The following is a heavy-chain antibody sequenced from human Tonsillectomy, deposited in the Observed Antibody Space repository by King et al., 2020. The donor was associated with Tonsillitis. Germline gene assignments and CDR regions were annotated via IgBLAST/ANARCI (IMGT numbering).Heavy chain of an antibody. V-gene: IGHV3-21*01. D-gene: IGHD3-22*01. CDR3: AKDKGAGHYDSGRGAFDI. CDR2: IRSSSSYK. J-gene: IGHJ3*02. CDR1: GFSFSNYD. Sequence: VQLVESGGGLVKPGGSLRLSCATSGFSFSNYDMNWVRQAPGKGLEWVSSIRSSSSYKYYADSGKGRFTISRDNAKNSLSLQMNSLRAEDTAVYYCAKDKGAGHYDSGRGAFDIWGQGTMVAVSS.